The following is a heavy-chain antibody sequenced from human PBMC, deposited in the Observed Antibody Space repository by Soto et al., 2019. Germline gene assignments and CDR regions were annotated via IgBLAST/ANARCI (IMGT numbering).Heavy chain of an antibody. V-gene: IGHV4-31*03. CDR3: AKLSCTSSTCYFPGWFDP. D-gene: IGHD2-2*01. Sequence: PSETLSLTCTVSGVSISSGGYYWGWIRQHPGKGLEWIGNIYHSGRTYYNPSLKSRVIMSVDTTKNQFSLQLKSMTAADTAVYYCAKLSCTSSTCYFPGWFDPWGQGTLVTVSS. J-gene: IGHJ5*02. CDR1: GVSISSGGYY. CDR2: IYHSGRT.